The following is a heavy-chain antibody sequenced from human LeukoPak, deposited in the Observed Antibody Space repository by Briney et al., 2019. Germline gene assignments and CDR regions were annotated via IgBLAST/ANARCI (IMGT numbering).Heavy chain of an antibody. D-gene: IGHD2-2*01. CDR1: GGSFSGYY. Sequence: PSETLSLTCAVYGGSFSGYYWSWIRQPPGKGLEWIGEINHSGSTNYNPSLKSRVTISVDTSKNQFSLKLSSVTAADTAVYYCARGHIVVVPAATITPYYYYYYMDVWGKGTTVTVSS. J-gene: IGHJ6*03. CDR2: INHSGST. CDR3: ARGHIVVVPAATITPYYYYYYMDV. V-gene: IGHV4-34*01.